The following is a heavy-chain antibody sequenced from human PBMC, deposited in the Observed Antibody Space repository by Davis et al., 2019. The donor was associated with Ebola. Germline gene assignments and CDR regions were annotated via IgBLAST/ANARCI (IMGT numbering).Heavy chain of an antibody. Sequence: GESLKISCAASGFTFSDYYMSWIRQAPGKGLEWVSYISSSGSTIYYADSVKGRFTISRDNAKNSLYLQMSSLRAEDTAVYYCARVGIVVVPAANDGDSYYYMDVWGKGTTVTVSS. V-gene: IGHV3-11*01. CDR2: ISSSGSTI. D-gene: IGHD2-2*01. J-gene: IGHJ6*03. CDR1: GFTFSDYY. CDR3: ARVGIVVVPAANDGDSYYYMDV.